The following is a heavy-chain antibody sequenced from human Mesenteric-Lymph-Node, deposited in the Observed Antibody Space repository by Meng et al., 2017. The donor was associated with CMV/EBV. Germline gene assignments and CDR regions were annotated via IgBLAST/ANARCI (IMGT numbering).Heavy chain of an antibody. CDR1: GFSRCTSAVG. V-gene: IGHV2-5*02. Sequence: QITLKESGPTLVKPTQTLTLTCIFSGFSRCTSAVGVGWIRQPPGKALEWLALNYWDDDKRYSPSLKSRLTITKDTSKNQVVLTMTNMDPVDTATYYCAHSSGIAAAGPFYFDYWGQGTLVTVSS. CDR3: AHSSGIAAAGPFYFDY. CDR2: NYWDDDK. J-gene: IGHJ4*02. D-gene: IGHD6-13*01.